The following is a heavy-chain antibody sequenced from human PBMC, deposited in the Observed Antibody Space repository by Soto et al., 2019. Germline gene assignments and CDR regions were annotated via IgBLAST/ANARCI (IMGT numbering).Heavy chain of an antibody. Sequence: PGWSLRLSCTSSVFTFGDYAMSWVRQAPGKGLEWVGFIRSKAYGGTTEYAASVKGRFTISRDDSKSIAYLQMNSLKTEDTAVYYCTREPITIFGVVTLYYYGMDVWGQGTTVTVSS. CDR1: VFTFGDYA. D-gene: IGHD3-3*01. CDR2: IRSKAYGGTT. V-gene: IGHV3-49*04. CDR3: TREPITIFGVVTLYYYGMDV. J-gene: IGHJ6*02.